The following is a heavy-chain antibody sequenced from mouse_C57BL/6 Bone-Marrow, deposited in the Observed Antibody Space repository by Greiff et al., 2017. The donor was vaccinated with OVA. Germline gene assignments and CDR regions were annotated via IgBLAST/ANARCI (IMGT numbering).Heavy chain of an antibody. J-gene: IGHJ3*01. CDR1: GFTFSSYG. Sequence: DVKLVESGGDLVKPGGSLKLSCAASGFTFSSYGMSWVRQTPDKRLEWVATISSGGSYTYYPDSVKGRFTISRDNAKNTLYLQMSSLKSEDTAMYYCSRRDGYRFAYWGQGTLVTVSA. CDR3: SRRDGYRFAY. CDR2: ISSGGSYT. D-gene: IGHD2-3*01. V-gene: IGHV5-6*02.